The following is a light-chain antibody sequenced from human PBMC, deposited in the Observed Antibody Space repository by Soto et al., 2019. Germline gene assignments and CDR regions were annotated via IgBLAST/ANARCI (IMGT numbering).Light chain of an antibody. V-gene: IGKV1-39*01. J-gene: IGKJ3*01. Sequence: DIQMTQSTSSLSASVGDRVTITCRASQTITSDLNWYQQRPGKAPKLLIYAASNLQSGVPSRFSGSGSGTDFTFTIDSLQPEDFATYYCQQSYNSPFNLGPGTKVDIK. CDR3: QQSYNSPFN. CDR2: AAS. CDR1: QTITSD.